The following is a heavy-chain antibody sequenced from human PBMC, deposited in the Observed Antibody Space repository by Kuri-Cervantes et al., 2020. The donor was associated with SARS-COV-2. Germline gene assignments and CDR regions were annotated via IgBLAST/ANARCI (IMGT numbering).Heavy chain of an antibody. CDR2: IYSGGST. D-gene: IGHD3-16*01. J-gene: IGHJ4*02. CDR1: GFTVSSNY. CDR3: ARDLGEGPTGY. Sequence: GESLKISCAASGFTVSSNYMSWVRQAPGKGLEWVSVIYSGGSTYYADSVKGRFIISRDNSKNTLYLQMNSLRAEDTAVYYCARDLGEGPTGYWGQGTLVTVSS. V-gene: IGHV3-66*01.